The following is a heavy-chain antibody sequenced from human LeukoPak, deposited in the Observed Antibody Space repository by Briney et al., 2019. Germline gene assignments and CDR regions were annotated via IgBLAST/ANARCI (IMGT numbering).Heavy chain of an antibody. CDR2: IYYSGST. V-gene: IGHV4-39*01. Sequence: SETLSLTCTVSGGSISSSSYYWGWIRQPPGKGLEWIGSIYYSGSTYYNPSLNSRVTISVDTSKNQFSLKLSSVTAADTAVYYCARGSSNYDFWSGYLAWGQGTLVTVSS. CDR3: ARGSSNYDFWSGYLA. J-gene: IGHJ5*02. D-gene: IGHD3-3*01. CDR1: GGSISSSSYY.